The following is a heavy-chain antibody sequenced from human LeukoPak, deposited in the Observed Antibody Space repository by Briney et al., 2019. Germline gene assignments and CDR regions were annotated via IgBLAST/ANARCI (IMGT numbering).Heavy chain of an antibody. D-gene: IGHD1-26*01. CDR2: INHSGST. V-gene: IGHV4-34*01. CDR3: ARRWVGATTRMDV. Sequence: PSETLSLTCAVYGGSFSGYYWSWIRQPPGKGLEWIGEINHSGSTNYNPSLKSRVTISVDTSKNQFSLKLSSVTAADTAVYYCARRWVGATTRMDVWGKGTTVTISS. CDR1: GGSFSGYY. J-gene: IGHJ6*03.